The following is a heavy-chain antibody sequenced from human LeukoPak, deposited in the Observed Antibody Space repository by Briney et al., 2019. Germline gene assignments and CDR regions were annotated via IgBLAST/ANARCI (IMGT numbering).Heavy chain of an antibody. Sequence: PSETLSLTCAVSGYSISSGYYWGWIRQPPGKGLEWIGSIYHSGSTYYNPSLKSRVTLSVDTSKNQFSLKLSSVTAADTAVYYCASRRRVVGATRAFDIWGQGTMVTVSS. J-gene: IGHJ3*02. CDR1: GYSISSGYY. V-gene: IGHV4-38-2*01. CDR3: ASRRRVVGATRAFDI. D-gene: IGHD1-26*01. CDR2: IYHSGST.